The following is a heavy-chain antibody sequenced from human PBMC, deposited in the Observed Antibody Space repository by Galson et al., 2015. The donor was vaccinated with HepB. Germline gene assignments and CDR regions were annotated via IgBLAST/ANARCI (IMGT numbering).Heavy chain of an antibody. D-gene: IGHD5-12*01. Sequence: SVKVSCKASGYTFTSYAMHWVRQAPGQRLEWMGWINAGNGNTKYSQKFQGRVTITRDTSASTAYMELSSLRSEDTAVYYCARDRYRVATYIDYWGQGTLVTVSS. CDR2: INAGNGNT. CDR3: ARDRYRVATYIDY. CDR1: GYTFTSYA. V-gene: IGHV1-3*01. J-gene: IGHJ4*02.